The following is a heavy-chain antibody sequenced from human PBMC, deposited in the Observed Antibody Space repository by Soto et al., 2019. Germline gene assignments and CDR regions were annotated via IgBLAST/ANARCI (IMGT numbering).Heavy chain of an antibody. J-gene: IGHJ4*02. D-gene: IGHD3-22*01. CDR1: GFTFSSYG. Sequence: QVQLVESGGGVVQPGRSLRLSCAASGFTFSSYGMHWVRQAPGKGLEWVAVIWYDGSNKYYADSVKGRFTISRYNSKNTLYLQMNSLRAEDTAVYYCARDVGYYDSSGYHYGNYFDYWGQGTLVTVSS. CDR2: IWYDGSNK. V-gene: IGHV3-33*01. CDR3: ARDVGYYDSSGYHYGNYFDY.